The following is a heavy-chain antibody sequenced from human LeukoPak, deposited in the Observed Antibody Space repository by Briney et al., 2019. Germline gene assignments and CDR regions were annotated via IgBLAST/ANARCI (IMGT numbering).Heavy chain of an antibody. Sequence: SETLSLTCTVSGGSISSYYWSWIRQPPGKGLEWIGYIYYSGSTNYNPSLKSRVTISVDTSKNQFSLKLSSVTAADTVVYYCAREGSVSTMLDYWGQGTLVTVSS. CDR1: GGSISSYY. CDR3: AREGSVSTMLDY. J-gene: IGHJ4*02. CDR2: IYYSGST. D-gene: IGHD4/OR15-4a*01. V-gene: IGHV4-59*01.